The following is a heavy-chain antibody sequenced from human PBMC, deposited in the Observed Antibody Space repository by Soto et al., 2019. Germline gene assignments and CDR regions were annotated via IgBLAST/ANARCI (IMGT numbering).Heavy chain of an antibody. V-gene: IGHV5-51*01. CDR3: ARGETGYSSGWYLR. CDR1: GDSFTRYW. J-gene: IGHJ4*02. Sequence: WESLTISGRGAGDSFTRYWIGWVRQMPGKGLEWMGIIYPGDSDTRYSPSFQGQVTISADKSISTAYLQWSSLKASDTAMYYCARGETGYSSGWYLRWGQGTLVTVSS. D-gene: IGHD6-19*01. CDR2: IYPGDSDT.